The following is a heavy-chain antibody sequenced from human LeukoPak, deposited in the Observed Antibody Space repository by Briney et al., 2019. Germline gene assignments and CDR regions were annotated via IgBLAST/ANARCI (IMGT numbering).Heavy chain of an antibody. J-gene: IGHJ4*02. CDR3: ASIGYCSSTSCYNPDY. V-gene: IGHV1-2*02. D-gene: IGHD2-2*02. CDR2: INPNSGGT. Sequence: ASVKVSCKASGYTFTGYYMHWVRQAPGQGLEWMGWINPNSGGTNYAQKFQGRVTMTRDTSISTAYMELSRPRSDDTAVYYCASIGYCSSTSCYNPDYWGQGTLVTVSS. CDR1: GYTFTGYY.